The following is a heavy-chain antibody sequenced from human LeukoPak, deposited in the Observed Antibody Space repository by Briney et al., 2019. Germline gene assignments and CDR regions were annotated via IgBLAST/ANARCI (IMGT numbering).Heavy chain of an antibody. CDR1: GFTFSSYG. V-gene: IGHV3-23*01. J-gene: IGHJ3*02. CDR3: AKDMGWLQPTRAFDI. Sequence: GGSLRLSCAASGFTFSSYGMSWVRQAPGKGLEWVSAISGSGGSTYYADSAKGRFTISRDNSKNSLYLQMNSLRAEDTALYYCAKDMGWLQPTRAFDIWGQGTMVTVSS. CDR2: ISGSGGST. D-gene: IGHD5-24*01.